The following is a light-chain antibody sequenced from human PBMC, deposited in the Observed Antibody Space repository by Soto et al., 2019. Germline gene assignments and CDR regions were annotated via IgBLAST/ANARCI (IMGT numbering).Light chain of an antibody. Sequence: QSVLTQPASVTGSPGQSITISCTGTSSDIGGFNFVSWYQQHPGKAPKLIIYVVFNRPSGVSNRFSGSKSGNTASLTISGLQAEDEADYFCSSYTTSSTVVFGGGTKLTVL. J-gene: IGLJ3*02. CDR3: SSYTTSSTVV. CDR2: VVF. V-gene: IGLV2-14*01. CDR1: SSDIGGFNF.